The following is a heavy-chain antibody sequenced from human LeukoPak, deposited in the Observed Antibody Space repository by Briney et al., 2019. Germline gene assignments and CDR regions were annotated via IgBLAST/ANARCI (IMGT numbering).Heavy chain of an antibody. CDR1: GFTFSSYW. Sequence: GGSLRLSCAASGFTFSSYWMHWVRQAPGKGLVWVSHVTSDGSSTSHADSVKGRFTISRDNAKKTLYLQMNSLRAEDTAVYYCARVGSGTARAFDIWGQGTMVTVSS. CDR3: ARVGSGTARAFDI. V-gene: IGHV3-74*01. CDR2: VTSDGSST. D-gene: IGHD3-10*01. J-gene: IGHJ3*02.